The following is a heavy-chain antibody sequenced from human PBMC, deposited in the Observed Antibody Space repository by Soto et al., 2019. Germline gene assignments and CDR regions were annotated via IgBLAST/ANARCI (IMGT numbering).Heavy chain of an antibody. CDR3: ARRRYCGGDCYWRGFDY. J-gene: IGHJ4*02. V-gene: IGHV5-51*01. CDR2: IYPGDSDT. CDR1: GYSFTSYW. D-gene: IGHD2-21*02. Sequence: GESLKISCKGSGYSFTSYWIGWVRQRPGKGLEWMGIIYPGDSDTRYSPSFQGQVTISADKSISTAYLQWSSLKASDTAMYYCARRRYCGGDCYWRGFDYWGQGTLVTVSS.